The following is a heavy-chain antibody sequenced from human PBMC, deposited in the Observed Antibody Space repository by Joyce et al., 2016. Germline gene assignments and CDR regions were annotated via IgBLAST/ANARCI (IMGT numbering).Heavy chain of an antibody. CDR1: GYIFVNYW. Sequence: EDHLVQSGAEMKKPGESLRISCMVSGYIFVNYWISWVRQMPGKGLEWMGRIDPNDSGTDYSPSFQGHVTISADKSISTAYLQGSSLKASDTAIYYCARHRGGGNFVPFDYWGQGTLVTVSS. CDR3: ARHRGGGNFVPFDY. CDR2: IDPNDSGT. J-gene: IGHJ4*02. D-gene: IGHD4-23*01. V-gene: IGHV5-10-1*03.